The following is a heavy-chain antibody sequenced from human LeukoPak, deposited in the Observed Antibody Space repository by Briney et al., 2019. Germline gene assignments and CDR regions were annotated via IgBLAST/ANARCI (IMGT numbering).Heavy chain of an antibody. CDR2: INHSGST. D-gene: IGHD3-22*01. J-gene: IGHJ3*02. CDR3: AKSNGYGLIDI. V-gene: IGHV4-34*01. Sequence: SETLSLTCAVYGGSFSGYYWSWIRQPPGKGLEWIGEINHSGSTNYNPSLKNRVTISVDTSRNQFSLKLNSVTAADTAVYYCAKSNGYGLIDIWGQGTVVTVSS. CDR1: GGSFSGYY.